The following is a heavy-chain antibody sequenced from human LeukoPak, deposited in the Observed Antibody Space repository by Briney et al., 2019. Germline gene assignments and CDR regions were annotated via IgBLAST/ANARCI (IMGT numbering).Heavy chain of an antibody. Sequence: SETLSLTCTVSGGSISSGSYYWSWIRQPAGKGLEWIGRIYTSGSTNYNPSLKSRVTISVDTSKNQFSLKLSSVTAADTAVYYCARDLISGGTGYWGQGTLVTVSS. D-gene: IGHD4-23*01. CDR2: IYTSGST. J-gene: IGHJ4*02. CDR3: ARDLISGGTGY. CDR1: GGSISSGSYY. V-gene: IGHV4-61*02.